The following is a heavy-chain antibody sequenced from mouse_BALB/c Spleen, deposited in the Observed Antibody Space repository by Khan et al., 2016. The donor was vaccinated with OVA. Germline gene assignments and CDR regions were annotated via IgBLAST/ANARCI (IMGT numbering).Heavy chain of an antibody. CDR2: ITYSGNT. Sequence: EVQLQESGPSLVTPSQTLSLTCSVTGDSITSGFWNWVRKLPGNKFEYLGYITYSGNTYYNPSLKSRISITRDTSKSQYYLQLNSVTTEDTATYYCARSYGSWAMDYWGQGTSVTVSS. D-gene: IGHD1-1*01. J-gene: IGHJ4*01. V-gene: IGHV3-8*02. CDR3: ARSYGSWAMDY. CDR1: GDSITSGF.